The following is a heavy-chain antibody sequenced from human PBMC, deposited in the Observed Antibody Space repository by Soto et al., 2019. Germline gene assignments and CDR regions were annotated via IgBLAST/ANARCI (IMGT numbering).Heavy chain of an antibody. CDR1: GFTFSSYS. J-gene: IGHJ4*02. V-gene: IGHV3-48*01. D-gene: IGHD2-15*01. Sequence: GGSLRLSCAASGFTFSSYSMNWVRQAPGKGLEWVSYISSSSSTIYYADSVKGRFTISRDNAKNSLYLQMNSLRAEDTAVYYCARAFSGYCSGGSCYSSSYWGQGTLVTVSS. CDR2: ISSSSSTI. CDR3: ARAFSGYCSGGSCYSSSY.